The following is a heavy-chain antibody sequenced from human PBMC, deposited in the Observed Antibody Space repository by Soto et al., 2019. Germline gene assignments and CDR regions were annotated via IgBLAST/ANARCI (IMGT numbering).Heavy chain of an antibody. V-gene: IGHV2-5*02. CDR1: GFSLSTSGVG. Sequence: QITLKESGPTLVKPTQTLTLTCTFSGFSLSTSGVGVGWIRQPPGKALEWLALIYWDDDKRYSPSLKSRLTITKDTSKNQVVLTMTNMDPVDTATYYCAHRRLGGTMVRFDYWGQGTLVTVSS. CDR3: AHRRLGGTMVRFDY. CDR2: IYWDDDK. J-gene: IGHJ4*02. D-gene: IGHD3-10*01.